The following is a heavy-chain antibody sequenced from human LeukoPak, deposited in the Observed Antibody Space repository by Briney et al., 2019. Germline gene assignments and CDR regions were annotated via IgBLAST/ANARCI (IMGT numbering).Heavy chain of an antibody. CDR2: INPSGGST. Sequence: GASVKVSCKASGYTFTSYYMHWVRQAPGQGLEWMGIINPSGGSTSYAQKFQGRVTMTRDTSTSTVYMELSSPRSEDTAVYYCARDGVYYYDSSGLTYFDYWGQGTLVTVSS. J-gene: IGHJ4*02. CDR1: GYTFTSYY. D-gene: IGHD3-22*01. V-gene: IGHV1-46*01. CDR3: ARDGVYYYDSSGLTYFDY.